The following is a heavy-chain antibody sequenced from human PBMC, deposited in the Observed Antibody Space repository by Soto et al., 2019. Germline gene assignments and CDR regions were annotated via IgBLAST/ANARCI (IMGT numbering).Heavy chain of an antibody. CDR3: GREMGGNYGVYVVAY. D-gene: IGHD4-17*01. CDR2: ISTHSGNT. J-gene: IGHJ4*02. Sequence: QVQLVQSGAEVKKPGASVKVSCKASGYTFSKYVISWFRQAPGPGLEWMGWISTHSGNTNYAQKLQCRVTLTTDTSTSTAYMELASMRSDDPALYFCGREMGGNYGVYVVAYWGEGTLVTVSS. CDR1: GYTFSKYV. V-gene: IGHV1-18*01.